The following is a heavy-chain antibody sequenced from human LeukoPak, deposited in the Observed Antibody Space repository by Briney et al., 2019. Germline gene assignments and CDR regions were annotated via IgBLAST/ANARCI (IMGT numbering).Heavy chain of an antibody. CDR1: GFTFSNAC. J-gene: IGHJ4*02. CDR3: TPGTRDMGPTVRSLYC. V-gene: IGHV3-15*01. D-gene: IGHD1-26*01. CDR2: IRSKTDGETT. Sequence: GGSLRLSCAASGFTFSNACMSWVRQAPGKGLEWVGHIRSKTDGETTDYAGPVKGRFTISRDDSKNTLYLQMNSLKAEETAVYYCTPGTRDMGPTVRSLYCWGQGTLVTVSS.